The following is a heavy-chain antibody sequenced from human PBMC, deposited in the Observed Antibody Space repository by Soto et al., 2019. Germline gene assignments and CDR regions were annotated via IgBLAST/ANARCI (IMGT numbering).Heavy chain of an antibody. V-gene: IGHV4-39*01. D-gene: IGHD5-18*01. CDR3: ARHGRDTVIGGGMDV. J-gene: IGHJ6*02. Sequence: QLQLQESGPGLVKPSETLSLTCTVSGGSINSSSYYWGWIRQPPGKGLEWIGSIYYSGSTYYNPSLKSRVTISVDTSKNLFSLKLRSVTAADTAVYYCARHGRDTVIGGGMDVWGQGTTVTVSS. CDR1: GGSINSSSYY. CDR2: IYYSGST.